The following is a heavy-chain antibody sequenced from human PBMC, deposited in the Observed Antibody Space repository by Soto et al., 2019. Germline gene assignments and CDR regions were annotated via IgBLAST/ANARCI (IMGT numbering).Heavy chain of an antibody. Sequence: SETLSLTCAVYGGSFSGYYWSWIRQPPGKGLEWIGEINHSGSTNYNPSLKSRVTISVDTSKNQFSLKLSSVTAADTAVYYCARGLGYCSSTSSSSPGPNYYYYYMDVWGKGTTVTVSS. J-gene: IGHJ6*03. CDR2: INHSGST. CDR3: ARGLGYCSSTSSSSPGPNYYYYYMDV. V-gene: IGHV4-34*01. CDR1: GGSFSGYY. D-gene: IGHD2-2*01.